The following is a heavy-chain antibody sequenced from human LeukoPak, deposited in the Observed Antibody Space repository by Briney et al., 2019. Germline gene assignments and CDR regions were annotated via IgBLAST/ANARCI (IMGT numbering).Heavy chain of an antibody. D-gene: IGHD6-13*01. Sequence: GGSLRLSCAASGFTFSSYGMHWVRQAPGKGLEGVAVISYDGSSKYYADSVKGRFTMSRDNSKNTLYLHMNSLRAEDTALYFCAKDGSSSWYYFDYWGQGTLVTVSS. V-gene: IGHV3-30*18. CDR1: GFTFSSYG. CDR2: ISYDGSSK. CDR3: AKDGSSSWYYFDY. J-gene: IGHJ4*02.